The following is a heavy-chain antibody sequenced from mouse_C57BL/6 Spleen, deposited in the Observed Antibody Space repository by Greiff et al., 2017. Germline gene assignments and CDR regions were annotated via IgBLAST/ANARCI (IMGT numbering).Heavy chain of an antibody. V-gene: IGHV3-6*01. Sequence: VQLQQSGPGLVKPSQSLSLTCSVTGYSITSGYYWNWIRQFPGNKLEWMGYISYDGSNNYNPSLKNRIPITRDPSKNQFFLKLNSVTTEDTATYYCARGGRFYGNFVFDYWGQGTTLTVAS. CDR3: ARGGRFYGNFVFDY. J-gene: IGHJ2*01. CDR2: ISYDGSN. D-gene: IGHD2-1*01. CDR1: GYSITSGYY.